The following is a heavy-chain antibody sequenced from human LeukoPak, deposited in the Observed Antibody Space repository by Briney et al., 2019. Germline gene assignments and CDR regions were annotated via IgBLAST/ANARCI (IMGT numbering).Heavy chain of an antibody. D-gene: IGHD3-10*01. J-gene: IGHJ6*02. CDR3: ARVGPYYGPGSYYTGYYYGMDV. V-gene: IGHV3-33*01. CDR2: IWYDGSNK. Sequence: PGGSLRLSCAASGFTFSSYGMHWVRQAPGKGLEWVAVIWYDGSNKYYADSVKGRFTISRDNSKNTLYLQMNSLRAEDTAVYYCARVGPYYGPGSYYTGYYYGMDVWGQGTTVTVSS. CDR1: GFTFSSYG.